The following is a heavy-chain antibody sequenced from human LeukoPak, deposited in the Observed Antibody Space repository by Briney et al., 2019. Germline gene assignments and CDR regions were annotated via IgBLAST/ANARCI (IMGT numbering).Heavy chain of an antibody. CDR2: IYYSGST. V-gene: IGHV4-59*08. D-gene: IGHD1-7*01. CDR3: ARQITGTTYGDAFDI. CDR1: GGSISSYY. Sequence: ASETLSLTCTVSGGSISSYYWSWIRQPPGKGLEWIGYIYYSGSTNYNPSLKSRVTISVDTSKNQFSLKLSSVTAADTAVYYCARQITGTTYGDAFDIWGQGTMVTVSS. J-gene: IGHJ3*02.